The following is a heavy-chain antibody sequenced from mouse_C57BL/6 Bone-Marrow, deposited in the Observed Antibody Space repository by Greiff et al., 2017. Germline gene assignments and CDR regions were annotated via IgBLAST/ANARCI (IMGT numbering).Heavy chain of an antibody. CDR3: ASWDWCAY. V-gene: IGHV1-50*01. CDR2: IDPSDSYT. D-gene: IGHD4-1*01. CDR1: GYTFTSYW. J-gene: IGHJ3*01. Sequence: VQLQQPGAELVKPGASVKLSCKASGYTFTSYWMQWVKQRPGQGLEWIGEIDPSDSYTNYNQKFKGKATLTVDTSSSTAYMQLSSLTSEDSAVYYCASWDWCAYWGQGTLVTVSA.